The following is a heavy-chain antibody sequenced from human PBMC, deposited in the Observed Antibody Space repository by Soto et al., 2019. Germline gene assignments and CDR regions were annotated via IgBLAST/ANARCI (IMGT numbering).Heavy chain of an antibody. J-gene: IGHJ4*02. Sequence: VQLVESGGGLVQPGGSLRLSCAASGFTLSNSWMHWVRQVPGKGLVWVSGINNVGTSTYYADSVKGRFTISRDSAKNTLYLQMNSLRAEDTAVYYCGTVFEFWGLGTLVTVSS. CDR1: GFTLSNSW. CDR2: INNVGTST. D-gene: IGHD3-10*01. CDR3: GTVFEF. V-gene: IGHV3-74*01.